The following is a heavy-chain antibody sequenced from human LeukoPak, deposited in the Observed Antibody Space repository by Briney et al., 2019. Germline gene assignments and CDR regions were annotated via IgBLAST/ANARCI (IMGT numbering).Heavy chain of an antibody. CDR2: ITSSSTY. D-gene: IGHD5-12*01. V-gene: IGHV3-21*01. CDR3: ARERVTTTAFDI. J-gene: IGHJ3*02. CDR1: GFTLSTYN. Sequence: KPGGSLRLSCAASGFTLSTYNTHWVRQASGKGLEWVSSITSSSTYYADSVKGRFTISRDNAKSSLYLQMNSLRAEDTAVYYCARERVTTTAFDIWGQGTMVTVSS.